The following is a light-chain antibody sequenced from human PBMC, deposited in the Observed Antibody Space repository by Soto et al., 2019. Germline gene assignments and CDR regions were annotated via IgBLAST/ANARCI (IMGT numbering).Light chain of an antibody. J-gene: IGKJ4*01. CDR3: QQYNSRVT. Sequence: EIELTQSPVTLSVSPGERASLSCRTSQSITTTLAWYQQKPGQAPRLLIYGASTRATGVPGRFSGSGSGTEFTLTISSLQSEDFAVYYCQQYNSRVTFGGGTKV. CDR1: QSITTT. V-gene: IGKV3-15*01. CDR2: GAS.